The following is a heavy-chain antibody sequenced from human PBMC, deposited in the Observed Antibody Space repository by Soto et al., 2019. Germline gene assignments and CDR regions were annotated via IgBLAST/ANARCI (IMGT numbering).Heavy chain of an antibody. CDR1: GFTFNTYN. CDR3: AADPGYYYDSSGYYSPLH. Sequence: PGGSLRLSCAASGFTFNTYNMNWVRQAPGKGLEWVAVISYNGSNKYYADSVKGQFTISRDNSKNTLYLQMNSLRSEDTAVYYCAADPGYYYDSSGYYSPLHWGQGTLVTVSS. J-gene: IGHJ4*02. V-gene: IGHV3-30*03. CDR2: ISYNGSNK. D-gene: IGHD3-22*01.